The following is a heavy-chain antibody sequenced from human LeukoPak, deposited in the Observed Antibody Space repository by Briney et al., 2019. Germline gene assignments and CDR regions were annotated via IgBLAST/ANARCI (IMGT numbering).Heavy chain of an antibody. CDR1: GFTFSTYE. D-gene: IGHD2-15*01. CDR3: ARGGRGWSY. Sequence: GSLRLSCAASGFTFSTYEMTWVRQAPGKGLEWVSYISSSGSTIYYADSVKGRFTISRDNAKNSLYLQMSGLRDEDTAVYYCARGGRGWSYWGQGTLVTVSS. V-gene: IGHV3-48*03. CDR2: ISSSGSTI. J-gene: IGHJ4*02.